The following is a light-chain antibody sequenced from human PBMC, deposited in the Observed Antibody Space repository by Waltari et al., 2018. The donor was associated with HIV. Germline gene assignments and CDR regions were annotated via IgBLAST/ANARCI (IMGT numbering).Light chain of an antibody. CDR1: SSDIGAYNR. CDR2: EVT. J-gene: IGLJ3*02. CDR3: SSYTTSSTWV. V-gene: IGLV2-18*02. Sequence: QSALTQPPSVSGSLGQSVTISCTGTSSDIGAYNRVSWYQQSPGTAPKLRIYEVTHRPSGVPVRFSGSKSGNPASLTISGLQADDEADYYCSSYTTSSTWVCGGGTKLTVL.